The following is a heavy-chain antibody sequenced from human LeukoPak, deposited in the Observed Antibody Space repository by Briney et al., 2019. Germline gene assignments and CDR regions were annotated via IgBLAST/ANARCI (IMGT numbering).Heavy chain of an antibody. J-gene: IGHJ2*01. CDR2: IIPILGIA. D-gene: IGHD3-10*01. Sequence: ASVKVSCKASGGAFSSYTISWVRQAPGQGLEWMGRIIPILGIANYAQKFQGRVTITADKSTSTAYVELSSLRSEDTAVYYCARGDKYWYFDLWGRGTLVTVSS. V-gene: IGHV1-69*02. CDR3: ARGDKYWYFDL. CDR1: GGAFSSYT.